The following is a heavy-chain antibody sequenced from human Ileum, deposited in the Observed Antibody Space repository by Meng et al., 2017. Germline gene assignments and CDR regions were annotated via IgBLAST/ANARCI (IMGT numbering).Heavy chain of an antibody. D-gene: IGHD1-1*01. CDR2: ISYDGSFE. Sequence: GGGGVQPGRSLGLSCAGSGFTFSDYAMHWVRQAPGKGLEWVSIISYDGSFEDYADFAKGRFTISRDNAKNTLSLEMNSLRSDDTAVYYCARGRYDHLYNWFESWGQGTLVTVSS. J-gene: IGHJ5*01. V-gene: IGHV3-30*03. CDR3: ARGRYDHLYNWFES. CDR1: GFTFSDYA.